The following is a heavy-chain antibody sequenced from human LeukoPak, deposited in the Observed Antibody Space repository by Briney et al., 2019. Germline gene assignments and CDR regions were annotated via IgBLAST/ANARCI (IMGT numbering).Heavy chain of an antibody. CDR2: IYTSGST. J-gene: IGHJ5*02. Sequence: SETLSLTCTVSGYSISSGYYWGWIRQPPGKGLEWIGRIYTSGSTNYNPSLKSRVTMSVDTSKNQFSLKLSSVTAADTAVYYCARALGWFDPWGQGTLVTVSS. CDR1: GYSISSGYY. V-gene: IGHV4-38-2*02. CDR3: ARALGWFDP. D-gene: IGHD7-27*01.